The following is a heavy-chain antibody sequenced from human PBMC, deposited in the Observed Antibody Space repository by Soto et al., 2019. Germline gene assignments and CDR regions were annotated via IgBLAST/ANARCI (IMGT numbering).Heavy chain of an antibody. CDR2: LSYDGSNE. CDR3: AKVHDYALDY. V-gene: IGHV3-30*18. J-gene: IGHJ4*02. D-gene: IGHD4-17*01. Sequence: QVQLVESGGGVVRPGRSLRLSCVASGFIFSNGDMQWIRQAPGKGLEWVAILSYDGSNEYHADSVKGLFTISRDNFKNPLYLQMNSLRPEDTAIYYCAKVHDYALDYWGQGTLVSVSS. CDR1: GFIFSNGD.